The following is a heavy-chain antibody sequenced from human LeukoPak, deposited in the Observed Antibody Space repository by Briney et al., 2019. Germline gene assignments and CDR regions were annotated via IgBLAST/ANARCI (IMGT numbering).Heavy chain of an antibody. D-gene: IGHD4-17*01. CDR2: IKQDGSEK. Sequence: GGSLRLSCAASGFTFSSYWMSWGRQAPGKWLEWVANIKQDGSEKYYVDFVKGRFTISRDNAKNSLYLQMNSLRAEDTAVYYCARDLISPTVTTGYYFDYWGQGTLVTVSS. V-gene: IGHV3-7*01. CDR1: GFTFSSYW. J-gene: IGHJ4*02. CDR3: ARDLISPTVTTGYYFDY.